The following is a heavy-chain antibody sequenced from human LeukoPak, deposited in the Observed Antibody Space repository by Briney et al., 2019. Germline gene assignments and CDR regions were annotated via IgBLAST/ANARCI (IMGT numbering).Heavy chain of an antibody. Sequence: GGSLRLSCAASGFTFSSYSMNWVRQAPGKGLEWVSAISGSGGSTYYADSVKGRFTISRDNSKNTLYLQMNSLRAEDTAVYYCAKDIRYGSGSSVFDYWGQGTLVTVSS. CDR2: ISGSGGST. V-gene: IGHV3-23*01. D-gene: IGHD3-10*01. CDR1: GFTFSSYS. J-gene: IGHJ4*02. CDR3: AKDIRYGSGSSVFDY.